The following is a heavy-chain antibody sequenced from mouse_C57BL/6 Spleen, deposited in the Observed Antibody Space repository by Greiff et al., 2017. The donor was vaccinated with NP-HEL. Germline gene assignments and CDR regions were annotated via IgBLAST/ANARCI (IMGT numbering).Heavy chain of an antibody. V-gene: IGHV1-52*01. CDR2: IDPSDSET. D-gene: IGHD2-5*01. CDR1: GYTFTSYW. CDR3: ASYSNYGPSY. Sequence: QVQLQQPGAELVRPGSSVKLSCKASGYTFTSYWMHWVKQRPIQGLEWIGNIDPSDSETHYNQKFKDKATLTVDKSSSTAYMQLSSLTSEDSAVYYCASYSNYGPSYWGQGTTLTVSS. J-gene: IGHJ2*01.